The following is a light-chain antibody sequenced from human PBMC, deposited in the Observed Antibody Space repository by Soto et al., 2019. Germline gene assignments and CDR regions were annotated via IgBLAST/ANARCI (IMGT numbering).Light chain of an antibody. Sequence: IRMTQSPSSLSASVGDSVTITCRASQGISTYLAWYQQKPGKAPKLLIYAASSLQSGVPSRFSGSGSGTDFTLTISSLRPEDFATYYCQQVNSFPLTFGGGTKV. CDR1: QGISTY. V-gene: IGKV1-9*01. CDR2: AAS. J-gene: IGKJ4*01. CDR3: QQVNSFPLT.